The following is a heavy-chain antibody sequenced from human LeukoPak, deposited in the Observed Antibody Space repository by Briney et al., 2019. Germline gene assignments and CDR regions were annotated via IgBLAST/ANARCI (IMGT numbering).Heavy chain of an antibody. CDR3: ARGSAYDSSGYYYLYAFDI. CDR1: GGSISSYY. D-gene: IGHD3-22*01. V-gene: IGHV4-59*01. Sequence: SETLSLTCTVSGGSISSYYWSWIRQPPGKGLEWIGYIYYSGSTNNNPSLKSRVTISVDTSKNQFSLKLSSVTAADTAVYYCARGSAYDSSGYYYLYAFDIWGQGTMVTVSS. J-gene: IGHJ3*02. CDR2: IYYSGST.